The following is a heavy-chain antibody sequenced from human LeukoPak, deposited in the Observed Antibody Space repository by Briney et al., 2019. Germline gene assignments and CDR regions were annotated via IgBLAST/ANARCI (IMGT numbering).Heavy chain of an antibody. CDR1: GGSISSYY. CDR3: ARVRPRYYYDSSGYNDAFDI. D-gene: IGHD3-22*01. J-gene: IGHJ3*02. CDR2: IYYSGST. V-gene: IGHV4-59*01. Sequence: ASETLSLTCTVSGGSISSYYWSWIRQPPGKGLEWIGYIYYSGSTNYNPSLKSRVTISVDTSKNQFSLKLSSVTAADTAVYYCARVRPRYYYDSSGYNDAFDIWGQGTMVTVSS.